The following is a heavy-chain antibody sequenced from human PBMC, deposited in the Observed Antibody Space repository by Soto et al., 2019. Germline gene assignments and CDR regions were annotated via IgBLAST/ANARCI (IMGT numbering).Heavy chain of an antibody. V-gene: IGHV3-23*01. J-gene: IGHJ4*02. D-gene: IGHD5-18*01. CDR2: ISGSGGST. CDR1: GFTFSSYA. CDR3: AKDVGYTYGYDYFDY. Sequence: EVQLLESGGGLVQPGGSLRLSCAASGFTFSSYAMSWVRQAPGKGLEWVSGISGSGGSTNYADSVKGRFTISRDNSKLTLYLQMNSLRAEDTAVYYFAKDVGYTYGYDYFDYWGQGTLVTVSS.